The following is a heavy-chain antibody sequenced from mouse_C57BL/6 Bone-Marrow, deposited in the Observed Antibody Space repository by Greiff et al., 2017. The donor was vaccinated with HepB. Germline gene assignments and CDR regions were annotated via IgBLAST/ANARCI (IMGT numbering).Heavy chain of an antibody. CDR3: VRGGNVDY. CDR2: ISSGGGNT. Sequence: EVKVVESGGGLVKPGGSLKLSCAASGFTFSSYTMSWVRQTPEKRLEWVATISSGGGNTYYPDSVKGRFTISRDNAKNSLYLQMSSLRSEDTAVYYCVRGGNVDYWGQGTTLTVSS. D-gene: IGHD2-1*01. J-gene: IGHJ2*01. V-gene: IGHV5-9*03. CDR1: GFTFSSYT.